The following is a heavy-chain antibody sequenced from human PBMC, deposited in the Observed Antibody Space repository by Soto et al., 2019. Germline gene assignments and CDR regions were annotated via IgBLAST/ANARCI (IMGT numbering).Heavy chain of an antibody. D-gene: IGHD2-15*01. CDR2: IYPGDSDT. Sequence: LGESLKISCKGSGYSFTSYWIGWVRQMPGKGLEWMGIIYPGDSDTRYSPSFQGQVTISADKSISTAYLQWSSLKASDTAMYYCARHDLLVVVAATGAFDIWGQGTMVTVSS. CDR1: GYSFTSYW. CDR3: ARHDLLVVVAATGAFDI. J-gene: IGHJ3*02. V-gene: IGHV5-51*01.